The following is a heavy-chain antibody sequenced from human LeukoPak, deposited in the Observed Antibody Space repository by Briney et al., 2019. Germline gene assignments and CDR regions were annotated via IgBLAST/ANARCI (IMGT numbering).Heavy chain of an antibody. D-gene: IGHD5-24*01. J-gene: IGHJ4*02. CDR2: INPIRGNT. Sequence: GASVKVSCKASGYTFTSYKMHWVRQAPGQGLGWMGIINPIRGNTTYAQKFQGRVTMTWDTSTSTVYMDLSSLRSEDTAVYYCAREGVRDAYNPAGYHFDYWGQGTLVTVSS. CDR3: AREGVRDAYNPAGYHFDY. V-gene: IGHV1-46*01. CDR1: GYTFTSYK.